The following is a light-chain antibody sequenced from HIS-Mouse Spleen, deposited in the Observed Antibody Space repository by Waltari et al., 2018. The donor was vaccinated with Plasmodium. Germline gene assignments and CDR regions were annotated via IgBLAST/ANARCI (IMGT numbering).Light chain of an antibody. J-gene: IGLJ1*01. V-gene: IGLV2-11*01. Sequence: QSALTQPRSVSGSPGQSVTISCTGTSSDVGGYNYVSWYQQHPGTAPKLMIYDVSKLPAGVPDRFSGSKSGNTASLTISWLQAEDEADYYCCSYAGSYTYVFGTGTKVTVL. CDR1: SSDVGGYNY. CDR3: CSYAGSYTYV. CDR2: DVS.